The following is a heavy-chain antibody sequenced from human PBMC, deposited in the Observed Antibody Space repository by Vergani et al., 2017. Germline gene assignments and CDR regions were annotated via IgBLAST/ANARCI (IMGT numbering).Heavy chain of an antibody. D-gene: IGHD3-10*01. Sequence: QVQLQESGPGLVKPSETLSLTCTVSGGSISSYYWSWIRQPPGKGLEWIGYIYHSGSTYYNPSLKSRVTISVDRSKNQFSLKLSSVTAADTAVYYCARVSGNYYYYYYMDVWGKGTTVTVSS. V-gene: IGHV4-59*12. CDR1: GGSISSYY. CDR2: IYHSGST. CDR3: ARVSGNYYYYYYMDV. J-gene: IGHJ6*03.